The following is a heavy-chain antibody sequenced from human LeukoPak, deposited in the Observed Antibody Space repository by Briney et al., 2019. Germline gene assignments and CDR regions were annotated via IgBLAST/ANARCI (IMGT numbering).Heavy chain of an antibody. V-gene: IGHV3-66*01. CDR3: ARDRSGFYSVDY. D-gene: IGHD5-12*01. Sequence: GGSLRLSCAASGFTVSGTYMNWVRQGPGKELEWVSVIYAGGATFYADSVKGRFTISRDYSKNTLSLQLNSLRAEDTAVYYCARDRSGFYSVDYWGQGTLVTVSS. J-gene: IGHJ4*02. CDR1: GFTVSGTY. CDR2: IYAGGAT.